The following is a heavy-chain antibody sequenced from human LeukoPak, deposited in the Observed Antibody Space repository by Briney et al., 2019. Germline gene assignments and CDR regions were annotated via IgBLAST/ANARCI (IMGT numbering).Heavy chain of an antibody. Sequence: PGGSLRLSCAASGYTVSSNYMSWVRQGPGKGLEWVALIYNDGGTHYTDSVKGRFTISRDTSRNTLFLQMNTLRVQDSAMYYCVKRLTLGDLSIKGAFALWGQGTIVTVAS. CDR1: GYTVSSNY. V-gene: IGHV3-53*01. D-gene: IGHD3-16*02. CDR3: VKRLTLGDLSIKGAFAL. J-gene: IGHJ3*01. CDR2: IYNDGGT.